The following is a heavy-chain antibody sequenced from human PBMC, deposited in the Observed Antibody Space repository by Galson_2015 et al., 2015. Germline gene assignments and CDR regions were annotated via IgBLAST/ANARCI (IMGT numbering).Heavy chain of an antibody. Sequence: SLRLSCAASGFTFSSYAMHWVRQAPGKGLEWVAVISYDGSNKYYADSVKGRFTISRDNSKNTLYLQMNSLRAEDTAVYYCARDPYSSSPGYVDYWGQGTLVTVSS. J-gene: IGHJ4*02. CDR1: GFTFSSYA. CDR3: ARDPYSSSPGYVDY. V-gene: IGHV3-30-3*01. CDR2: ISYDGSNK. D-gene: IGHD6-6*01.